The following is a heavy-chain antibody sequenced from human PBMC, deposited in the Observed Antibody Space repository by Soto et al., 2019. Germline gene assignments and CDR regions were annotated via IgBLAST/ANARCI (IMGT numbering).Heavy chain of an antibody. CDR2: IIPIFGTA. CDR3: ARDPLGDGYNRGAFDI. D-gene: IGHD5-12*01. Sequence: QVQLVQSGAEVKKPGSSVKVSCKASGGTFSSYAISWVRQAPGQGLEWMGGIIPIFGTANYAQKFQGRVTITADESTSTAYMELSSLSSEDTAVYYCARDPLGDGYNRGAFDIWGQGTMVTVSS. J-gene: IGHJ3*02. CDR1: GGTFSSYA. V-gene: IGHV1-69*01.